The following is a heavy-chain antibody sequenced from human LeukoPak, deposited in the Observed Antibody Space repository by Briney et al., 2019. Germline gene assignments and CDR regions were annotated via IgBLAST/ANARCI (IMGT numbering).Heavy chain of an antibody. J-gene: IGHJ3*02. CDR2: ISYDGSNK. Sequence: QPGGSLRLSCAASGFTFSSYAMHWVRQAPGKGLEWVAVISYDGSNKYYADSVKGRFTISRDNSKNTLYLQMNSLKAEDTAVYYCARDEEWELNDAFDIWGQGTMVTVSS. D-gene: IGHD1-26*01. CDR3: ARDEEWELNDAFDI. V-gene: IGHV3-30*04. CDR1: GFTFSSYA.